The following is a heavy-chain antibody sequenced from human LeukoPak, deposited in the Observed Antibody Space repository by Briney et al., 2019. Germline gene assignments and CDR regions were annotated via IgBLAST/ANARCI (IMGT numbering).Heavy chain of an antibody. CDR3: ARLKVVPAAMDYWFDP. J-gene: IGHJ5*02. CDR2: IYSGGST. CDR1: GFTVSSNY. Sequence: PGGSLRLSCAASGFTVSSNYMSWVRQAPGKGLEWVSVIYSGGSTYYADSVKGRFTISRDNSKNTLYLQMNSLRAEDTAVYYCARLKVVPAAMDYWFDPWGQGTLVIVSS. V-gene: IGHV3-66*01. D-gene: IGHD2-2*01.